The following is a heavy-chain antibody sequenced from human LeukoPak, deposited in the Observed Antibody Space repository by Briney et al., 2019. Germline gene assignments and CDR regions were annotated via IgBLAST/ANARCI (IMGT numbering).Heavy chain of an antibody. J-gene: IGHJ6*03. CDR2: ISSTGSYI. D-gene: IGHD6-13*01. V-gene: IGHV3-21*01. CDR1: GFNLNSYM. Sequence: GGSLRLSCAASGFNLNSYMLNWVRQAPGKGLEWVSSISSTGSYIYHADSVKGRFTISRDNAKQLLYLQMSSLRAEDTAVYYCARVYSSSWYSGYLYMDVWGKGTTVTVSS. CDR3: ARVYSSSWYSGYLYMDV.